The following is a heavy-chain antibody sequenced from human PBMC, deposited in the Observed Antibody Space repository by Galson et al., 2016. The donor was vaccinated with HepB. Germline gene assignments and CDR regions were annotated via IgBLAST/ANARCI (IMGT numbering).Heavy chain of an antibody. CDR3: ASRLSPPNFGMDV. J-gene: IGHJ6*02. D-gene: IGHD6-19*01. Sequence: TLSLTCTVSGGSISSGNYYWSWIRQPPGKGLEWIGFIYYSGNTDSNPSLKSRVTISIDTSKNQFSLKLSSVTAADTAVYYCASRLSPPNFGMDVWGQGTTVTVSS. CDR2: IYYSGNT. CDR1: GGSISSGNYY. V-gene: IGHV4-30-4*01.